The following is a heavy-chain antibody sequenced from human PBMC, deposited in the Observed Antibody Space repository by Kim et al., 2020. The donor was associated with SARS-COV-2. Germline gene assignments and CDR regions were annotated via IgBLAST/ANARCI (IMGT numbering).Heavy chain of an antibody. CDR2: IIPIFGTA. CDR1: GGTFSSYA. J-gene: IGHJ5*02. D-gene: IGHD3-16*02. V-gene: IGHV1-69*13. CDR3: ARANYDYIWGSYRYPDWFDP. Sequence: SVTVSCKASGGTFSSYAISWVRQAPGQGLEWMGGIIPIFGTANYAQKFQGRVTITADESTSTAYMELSSLRSEDTAVYYCARANYDYIWGSYRYPDWFDPWGQGTLVTVSS.